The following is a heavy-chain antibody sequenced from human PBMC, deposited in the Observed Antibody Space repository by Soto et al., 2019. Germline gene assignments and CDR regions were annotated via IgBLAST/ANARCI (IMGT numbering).Heavy chain of an antibody. V-gene: IGHV3-11*05. J-gene: IGHJ3*02. D-gene: IGHD3-10*01. CDR1: GFTFSDYY. CDR3: ARVRRRYGSGTGDAFDI. CDR2: ISSSSSYT. Sequence: QVQLVESGGGLVKPGGSLRLSCAASGFTFSDYYMSWIRQAPGKGLEWVSYISSSSSYTNYADSVKGRFTISRDNAKNSLYLQMNSLRAEDTAVYYCARVRRRYGSGTGDAFDIWGQGTMVTVSS.